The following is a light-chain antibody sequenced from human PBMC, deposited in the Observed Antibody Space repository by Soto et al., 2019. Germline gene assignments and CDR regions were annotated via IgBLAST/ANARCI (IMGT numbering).Light chain of an antibody. Sequence: AIQLTQSPSSQSASIGDRVTITCRAGQGISSALAWYQHKPGKAPKLLIYDASSLESGVPSRFSGSGSGTYFTLTISSLQPEDFATYYCQQFNTYPITFGQGTRLEIK. CDR1: QGISSA. V-gene: IGKV1-13*02. CDR3: QQFNTYPIT. CDR2: DAS. J-gene: IGKJ5*01.